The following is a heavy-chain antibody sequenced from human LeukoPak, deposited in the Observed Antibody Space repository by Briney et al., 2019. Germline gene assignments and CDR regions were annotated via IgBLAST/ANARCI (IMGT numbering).Heavy chain of an antibody. CDR1: GFPFGDFA. Sequence: GGSLRLSCTTSGFPFGDFALNWVRQAPGKGLEWGGFIKTQVYGGTTEYGASVKGRFTISRDDSRAIAYLQMNSLKTEDTAVYFCTRDHRDDWNPGYYFDYWGQGALVTVSS. V-gene: IGHV3-49*04. CDR2: IKTQVYGGTT. CDR3: TRDHRDDWNPGYYFDY. J-gene: IGHJ4*02. D-gene: IGHD1-1*01.